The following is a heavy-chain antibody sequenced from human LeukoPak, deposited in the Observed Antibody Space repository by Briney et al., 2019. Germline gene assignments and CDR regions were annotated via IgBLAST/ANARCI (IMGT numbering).Heavy chain of an antibody. D-gene: IGHD3-22*01. CDR3: ARHPITRYYDGSGYSAGGPDY. Sequence: GESLKISCKGSGYSFTSYWIGWVRQMPGKGLEWMGIIYPGDSDTRYSPSFQGQVTISADKSISTAYLQWSSLKASDTAMYYCARHPITRYYDGSGYSAGGPDYGGQGTLSPSPQ. CDR1: GYSFTSYW. CDR2: IYPGDSDT. V-gene: IGHV5-51*01. J-gene: IGHJ4*02.